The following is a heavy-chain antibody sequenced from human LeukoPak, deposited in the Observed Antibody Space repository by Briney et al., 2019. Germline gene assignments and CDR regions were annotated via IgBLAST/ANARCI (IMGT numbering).Heavy chain of an antibody. CDR2: ISGSGGST. J-gene: IGHJ3*02. Sequence: PGGSLRLSCAASGFTFSSNWMSWVRQDPGEGLDWVSAISGSGGSTYYADSVKGRFTISRDNSKNTLYLQMNSLRAEDTAVYYCAKPYYYDSSADSASDAFDIWGQGTMVTVSS. CDR1: GFTFSSNW. V-gene: IGHV3-23*01. D-gene: IGHD3-22*01. CDR3: AKPYYYDSSADSASDAFDI.